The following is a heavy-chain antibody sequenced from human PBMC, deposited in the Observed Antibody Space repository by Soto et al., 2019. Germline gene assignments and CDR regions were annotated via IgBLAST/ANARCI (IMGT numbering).Heavy chain of an antibody. J-gene: IGHJ6*02. CDR2: IYPGDSDT. V-gene: IGHV5-51*01. D-gene: IGHD1-1*01. CDR1: GYSFTSYW. Sequence: GESLKISCKGSGYSFTSYWIGWVRQMPGKGLEWMGIIYPGDSDTRYSPSFQGQVTFSADKSISTAYLQWSSLKASDTAMYYCASDQRDEGVYYYGMDVWGQGTTVTVSS. CDR3: ASDQRDEGVYYYGMDV.